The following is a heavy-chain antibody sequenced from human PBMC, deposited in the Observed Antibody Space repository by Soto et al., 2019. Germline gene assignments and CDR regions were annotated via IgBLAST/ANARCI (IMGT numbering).Heavy chain of an antibody. D-gene: IGHD6-13*01. CDR3: ASSNIAAAGFYYYGMDV. Sequence: TSETLSLTCTVSGGSISSYYWSWIRQPPGKGLEWIGYIYYYGSTNYNPSLKSRVTISVDTSKNQFSLKLSSVTAADTAVYYCASSNIAAAGFYYYGMDVWGRGTTVTVS. CDR1: GGSISSYY. V-gene: IGHV4-59*01. CDR2: IYYYGST. J-gene: IGHJ6*02.